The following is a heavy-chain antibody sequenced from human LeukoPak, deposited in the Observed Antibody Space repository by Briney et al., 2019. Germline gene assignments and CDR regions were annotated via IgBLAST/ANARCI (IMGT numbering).Heavy chain of an antibody. V-gene: IGHV3-74*03. D-gene: IGHD2-15*01. CDR2: INSDGSST. CDR1: GFTFSSNW. Sequence: RAGGSLRLSCAASGFTFSSNWMHWVRQAPGKGLVWVSCINSDGSSTKYADSVKGRFTVSRDNAKNTLYLQMNSLRVEDTAVYYCARAFGSLGLDPWGQGTLVTVSS. J-gene: IGHJ5*02. CDR3: ARAFGSLGLDP.